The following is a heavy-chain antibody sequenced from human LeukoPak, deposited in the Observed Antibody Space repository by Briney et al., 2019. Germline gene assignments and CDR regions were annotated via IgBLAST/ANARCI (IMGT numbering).Heavy chain of an antibody. Sequence: SETLSLTCAVSGGSISSSSYYWGWIRQPPGKGLEWIGSIYYSGSTYYNPSPKSRVTISVDTSKNQFSLKLSSVTAADTAVYYCARDELRYFDWLRRGREGSPTFDYWGQGTLVTVSS. CDR1: GGSISSSSYY. CDR2: IYYSGST. D-gene: IGHD3-9*01. J-gene: IGHJ4*02. V-gene: IGHV4-39*02. CDR3: ARDELRYFDWLRRGREGSPTFDY.